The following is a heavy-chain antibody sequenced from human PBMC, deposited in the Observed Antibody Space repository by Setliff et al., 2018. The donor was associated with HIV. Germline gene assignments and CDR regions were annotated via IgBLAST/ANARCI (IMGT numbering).Heavy chain of an antibody. Sequence: PGGSLRLSCAASGFTFSTSWMNWVRQAPGKGLVWVARINADGSSTSYADSVKGRFTISRDNAKNTVYLQMNSLRAEDTAVYYCARDPYPYGDYGDWYFDLWGRGTLVTVSS. J-gene: IGHJ2*01. V-gene: IGHV3-74*01. D-gene: IGHD4-17*01. CDR2: INADGSST. CDR3: ARDPYPYGDYGDWYFDL. CDR1: GFTFSTSW.